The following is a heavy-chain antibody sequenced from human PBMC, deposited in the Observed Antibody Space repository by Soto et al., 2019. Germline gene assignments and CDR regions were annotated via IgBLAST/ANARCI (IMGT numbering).Heavy chain of an antibody. Sequence: ASVKVSCKASGYTFTSYDINWVRQATGQGREWMGWMNPNSGNTGYAQKFQGRVTMTRNTSISTAYMELSSLRSEDTAVYYCARCDEYSGYDSYYYYYMDVWGKGTTVTVSS. CDR1: GYTFTSYD. V-gene: IGHV1-8*01. J-gene: IGHJ6*03. CDR3: ARCDEYSGYDSYYYYYMDV. D-gene: IGHD5-12*01. CDR2: MNPNSGNT.